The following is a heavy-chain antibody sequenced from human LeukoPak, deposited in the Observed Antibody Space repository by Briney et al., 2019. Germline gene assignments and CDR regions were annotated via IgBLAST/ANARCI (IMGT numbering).Heavy chain of an antibody. CDR1: GFTFSSYW. CDR3: ARDSIPGLTMVRGVTSDY. Sequence: PVGSLRLSCAPSGFTFSSYWMSWVRRAPGKGLEWVANINQDGSEKYYVDSVKGRFTISRGNAKNSLYLQMNSLRTEDTAVYYCARDSIPGLTMVRGVTSDYWGQGTLVTVSS. J-gene: IGHJ4*02. CDR2: INQDGSEK. V-gene: IGHV3-7*01. D-gene: IGHD3-10*01.